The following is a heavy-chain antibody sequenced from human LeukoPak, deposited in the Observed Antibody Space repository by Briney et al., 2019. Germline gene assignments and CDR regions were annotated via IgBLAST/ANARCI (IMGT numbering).Heavy chain of an antibody. V-gene: IGHV4-61*02. Sequence: PSQTLSLTCTVSGGSISSGSYYWSWIRQPAGKGLEWIGRIYTSGSTNYNPSLKSRVTMSVDTSKNQFSLKLSSVTAADTAVYYCARVVTTFITMIVVVSRWFDPWGQGTLVTVTS. CDR2: IYTSGST. J-gene: IGHJ5*02. CDR1: GGSISSGSYY. D-gene: IGHD3-22*01. CDR3: ARVVTTFITMIVVVSRWFDP.